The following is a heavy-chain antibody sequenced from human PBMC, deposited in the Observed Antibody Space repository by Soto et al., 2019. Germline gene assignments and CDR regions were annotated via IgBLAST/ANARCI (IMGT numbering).Heavy chain of an antibody. CDR3: ARGYCGGDYYSDYYFDY. J-gene: IGHJ4*02. V-gene: IGHV6-1*01. CDR2: TYYRSKWYN. Sequence: SQTLSLTCAISGDSVSSNSAAWNWIRQSPSRGLEWLGRTYYRSKWYNDYAVSVKSRITINPDTSKNQFSLQLNSVTPEDTAVYYCARGYCGGDYYSDYYFDYWGQGTLVTVSS. CDR1: GDSVSSNSAA. D-gene: IGHD2-21*01.